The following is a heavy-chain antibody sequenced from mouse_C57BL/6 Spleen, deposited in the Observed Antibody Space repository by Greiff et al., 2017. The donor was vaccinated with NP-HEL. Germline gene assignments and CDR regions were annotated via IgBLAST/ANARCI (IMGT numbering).Heavy chain of an antibody. J-gene: IGHJ1*03. CDR2: ISDGGSYT. V-gene: IGHV5-4*03. CDR3: ARGLGRRGYFDV. CDR1: GFTFSSYA. Sequence: EVMLVESGGGLVKPGGSLKLSCAASGFTFSSYAMSWVRQTPEKRLEWVATISDGGSYTYYPDNVKGRFTISRDNAKNNLYLQMSHLKSEDTAMYYCARGLGRRGYFDVWGTGTTVTVSS. D-gene: IGHD4-1*01.